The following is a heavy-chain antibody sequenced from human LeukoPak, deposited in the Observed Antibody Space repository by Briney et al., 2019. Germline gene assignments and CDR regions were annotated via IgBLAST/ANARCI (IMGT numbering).Heavy chain of an antibody. J-gene: IGHJ4*02. D-gene: IGHD3-16*01. CDR2: ISFDGSIE. Sequence: QPGGSLRLSCAASGFSFTASAMHWVRQAPGKGLEWVAVISFDGSIEYYADSVKGRFTISRDNSKNTLYLQMNSLRAEDTAVYYCAKADVGELWLRVAYWGQGTLVTVSS. V-gene: IGHV3-30-3*01. CDR3: AKADVGELWLRVAY. CDR1: GFSFTASA.